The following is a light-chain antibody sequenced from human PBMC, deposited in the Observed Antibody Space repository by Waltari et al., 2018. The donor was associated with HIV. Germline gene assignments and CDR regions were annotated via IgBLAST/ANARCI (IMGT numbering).Light chain of an antibody. J-gene: IGKJ1*01. Sequence: DIVLTQSPDSLVVSLAERATINCKSSQSVLYSSNNKNYLAWYQQKPGQPSKLLISWASTRESVVPDRFSGSGSWTDFTLTISSLQAEDVAVYYCQQYYDTPWTFGQGTKVEIK. CDR3: QQYYDTPWT. CDR2: WAS. V-gene: IGKV4-1*01. CDR1: QSVLYSSNNKNY.